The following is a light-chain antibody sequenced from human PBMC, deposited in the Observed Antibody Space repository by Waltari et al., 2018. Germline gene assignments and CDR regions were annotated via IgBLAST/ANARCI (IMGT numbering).Light chain of an antibody. CDR2: EVS. CDR3: FSYAGSNNLV. Sequence: QSALTQPPSASGSPGPSVTISCPGTSSDLAPSNDSSWYQQHPDNPPQLMIFEVSQRPSGVPDRFSGSKSGNTASLTVSGLQAEDEADYYCFSYAGSNNLVFGGGTKLTVL. V-gene: IGLV2-8*01. CDR1: SSDLAPSND. J-gene: IGLJ2*01.